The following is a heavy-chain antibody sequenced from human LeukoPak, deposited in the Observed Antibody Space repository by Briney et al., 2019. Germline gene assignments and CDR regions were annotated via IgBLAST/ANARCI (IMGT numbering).Heavy chain of an antibody. CDR1: GGSISSYY. V-gene: IGHV4-4*07. J-gene: IGHJ6*02. CDR2: IYTSGST. Sequence: PSETLSFTCTVSGGSISSYYWSWIRQPAGKGLEWIGRIYTSGSTNYNPSLKSRVTMSVDTSKNQFSLKLSSVTAADTAVYYCARGSGYSYGRQRSNYYYGMDVWGQGTTVTVSS. D-gene: IGHD5-18*01. CDR3: ARGSGYSYGRQRSNYYYGMDV.